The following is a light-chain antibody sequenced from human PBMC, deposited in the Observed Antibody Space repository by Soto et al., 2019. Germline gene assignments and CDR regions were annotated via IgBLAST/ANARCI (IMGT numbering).Light chain of an antibody. Sequence: QSALTQPASVSGSPGQSITISCTGTSSDVGSYTLVSWYQQHPGEAPKLIIYEGSKRPSGVSNRFSGSKSVNTASLTISGLQAEDEADYYCSSYTSSSTRVFGTGTKLTVL. CDR2: EGS. CDR1: SSDVGSYTL. V-gene: IGLV2-14*02. J-gene: IGLJ1*01. CDR3: SSYTSSSTRV.